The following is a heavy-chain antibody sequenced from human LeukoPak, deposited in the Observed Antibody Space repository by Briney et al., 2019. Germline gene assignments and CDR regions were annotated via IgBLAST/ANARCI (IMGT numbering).Heavy chain of an antibody. CDR1: GGSFSGYY. V-gene: IGHV4-34*01. CDR2: INHSGST. CDR3: ARGTNDYGDYVSYYYYMDV. D-gene: IGHD4-17*01. J-gene: IGHJ6*03. Sequence: SETLSLTCAVYGGSFSGYYWSWIRQPPGKGLEWIGEINHSGSTNYNPSLKSRVTISVDTSKNQFSLKLSSVTAADTAVYYCARGTNDYGDYVSYYYYMDVWGKGTTVTVSS.